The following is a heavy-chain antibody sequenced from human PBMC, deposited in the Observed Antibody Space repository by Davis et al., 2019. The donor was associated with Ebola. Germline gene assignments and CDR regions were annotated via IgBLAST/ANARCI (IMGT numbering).Heavy chain of an antibody. CDR2: IWYEGRNK. Sequence: GESLKISCEASGFTFSNYGMHWVRQAPGKGLEWVASIWYEGRNKFYADSVKGRFTISRDNSKNTLFLQMNSLRAEDTALYYCAKDYHDFGDSTHTRDYWGQGIMVTVSS. J-gene: IGHJ4*02. CDR1: GFTFSNYG. CDR3: AKDYHDFGDSTHTRDY. D-gene: IGHD4-17*01. V-gene: IGHV3-33*06.